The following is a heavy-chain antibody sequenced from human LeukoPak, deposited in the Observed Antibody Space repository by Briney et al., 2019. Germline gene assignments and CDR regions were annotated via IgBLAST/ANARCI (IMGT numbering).Heavy chain of an antibody. J-gene: IGHJ3*02. CDR2: INAGNGNT. Sequence: GASVKVSCKASGYTFTSYAMHWVRQAPGQRLEWMGWINAGNGNTKYSQKFQGRVTITRDTSASTAYMELSSLRSEDTAVYYCARGSADILTGNAFDIWGQGTMVTVSP. CDR3: ARGSADILTGNAFDI. D-gene: IGHD3-9*01. V-gene: IGHV1-3*01. CDR1: GYTFTSYA.